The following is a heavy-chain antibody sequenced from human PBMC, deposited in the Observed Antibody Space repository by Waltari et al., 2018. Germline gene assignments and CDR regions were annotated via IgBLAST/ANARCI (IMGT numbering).Heavy chain of an antibody. J-gene: IGHJ4*02. D-gene: IGHD6-6*01. CDR2: FYPGDSDT. CDR1: GYSFTSYW. CDR3: ARPDSDSSPFDY. V-gene: IGHV5-51*01. Sequence: EVQLVQSGAEVKKPGESLKISCKGSGYSFTSYWIGWVRQMPGKGLEWMGVFYPGDSDTRYSPSFQGQVTFSADRSISTAYLQWSSLQASDTAMYYCARPDSDSSPFDYWGQGTLVTVSS.